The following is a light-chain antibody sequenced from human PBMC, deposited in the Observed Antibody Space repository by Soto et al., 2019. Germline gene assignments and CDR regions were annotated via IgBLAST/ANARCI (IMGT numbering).Light chain of an antibody. CDR2: DAS. CDR3: QQFNTYPFT. CDR1: QGISSA. Sequence: AIQLTQSPSSLSASVGDRVTITCRASQGISSALAWYQQTPGKPPKLLIYDASSLAIGVPSSFSGSGSVTDFTLTISSLQPEDFATYYCQQFNTYPFTFGPGTKVDIK. J-gene: IGKJ3*01. V-gene: IGKV1-13*02.